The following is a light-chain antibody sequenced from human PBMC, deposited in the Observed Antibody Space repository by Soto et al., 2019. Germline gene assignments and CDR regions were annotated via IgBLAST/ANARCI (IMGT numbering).Light chain of an antibody. Sequence: QSALTQPASVSGSPGQSITISCTGTSSDVGGYNYVSWYQQHPGKAPKLMIYEVSNRPSGVSNRFSGSKSGNTASLTISGLKAEDEADYYCSSYTSSSTRVFGGGTQLTV. CDR2: EVS. CDR1: SSDVGGYNY. V-gene: IGLV2-14*01. CDR3: SSYTSSSTRV. J-gene: IGLJ3*02.